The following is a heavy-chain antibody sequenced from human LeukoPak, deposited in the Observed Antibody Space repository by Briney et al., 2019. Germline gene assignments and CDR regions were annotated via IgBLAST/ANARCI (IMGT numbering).Heavy chain of an antibody. CDR2: INPSDGST. CDR1: GYTFTSYY. D-gene: IGHD5-24*01. CDR3: ARIRDGYNDAYDI. V-gene: IGHV1-46*01. Sequence: ASVKVSCKASGYTFTSYYIHLVRQAPGQGFEWMAIINPSDGSTTNSQKFQGRVAMTRDTSTSTVYMELSGLRSEDTALYYCARIRDGYNDAYDIWGQGTMVTVSS. J-gene: IGHJ3*02.